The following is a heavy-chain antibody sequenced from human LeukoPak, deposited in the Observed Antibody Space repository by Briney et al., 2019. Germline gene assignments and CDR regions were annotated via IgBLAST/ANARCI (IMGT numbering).Heavy chain of an antibody. D-gene: IGHD4-17*01. CDR2: ISGNGVST. Sequence: PGGSLRLSCTTSGFTFSSYAMSWVRQAPGKGLEWASAISGNGVSTYYADSVKGRFTISRDNSKNTLYLQMNSLRAEDTAVYYCAKGLTAVTIIDYWGQGTLVTVSS. CDR1: GFTFSSYA. V-gene: IGHV3-23*01. J-gene: IGHJ4*02. CDR3: AKGLTAVTIIDY.